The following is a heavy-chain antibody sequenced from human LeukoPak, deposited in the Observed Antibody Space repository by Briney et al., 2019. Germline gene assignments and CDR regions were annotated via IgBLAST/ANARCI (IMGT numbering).Heavy chain of an antibody. J-gene: IGHJ4*02. D-gene: IGHD3-10*01. Sequence: ASVKVSCKVSGDTLSELTMHWVRQAPGKGLEWMGGFDPGAGEILYAQQFQGRVTMTEDTSTDTAYMELTSLRSEDSGVYFCAAGGIYSLLDYSGQGTLVTVSS. V-gene: IGHV1-24*01. CDR1: GDTLSELT. CDR3: AAGGIYSLLDY. CDR2: FDPGAGEI.